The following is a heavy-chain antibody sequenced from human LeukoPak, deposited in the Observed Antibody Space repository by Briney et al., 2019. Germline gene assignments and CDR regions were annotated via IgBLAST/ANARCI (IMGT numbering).Heavy chain of an antibody. V-gene: IGHV4-59*01. J-gene: IGHJ6*02. CDR2: IYDSGST. CDR1: GGSMTNLY. D-gene: IGHD2/OR15-2a*01. CDR3: AKGGSTNFYYGDV. Sequence: KPSETLSLTCSVSGGSMTNLYWTWIRQPPGKGLEWIGDIYDSGSTRYNTSLESRVTISVDTSKNQFSLKLSSVTAADTAVYYFAKGGSTNFYYGDVWGQGNTVTVSS.